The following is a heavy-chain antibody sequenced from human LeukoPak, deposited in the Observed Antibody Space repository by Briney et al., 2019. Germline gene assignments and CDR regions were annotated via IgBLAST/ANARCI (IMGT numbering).Heavy chain of an antibody. J-gene: IGHJ6*02. CDR2: ISGSGGST. Sequence: GGSLRLSCAASGFTFSSYAMSWVRQAPGKGLEWVSAISGSGGSTYYADSVKGRFTISRDNSKNTLYLQMNSLRAEDTAVYYCAKSPGQYYYYYYGMDVWGQGTLVTVSS. CDR1: GFTFSSYA. CDR3: AKSPGQYYYYYYGMDV. V-gene: IGHV3-23*01.